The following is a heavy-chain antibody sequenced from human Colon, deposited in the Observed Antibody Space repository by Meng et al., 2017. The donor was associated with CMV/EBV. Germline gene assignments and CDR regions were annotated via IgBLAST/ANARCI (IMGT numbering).Heavy chain of an antibody. CDR1: GYTFTSYG. Sequence: SVKVSCKASGYTFTSYGISWVRQAPGQGLEWMGWISAYNGNTNYAQKLQGRVTMTTDTSTSTAYMELRSLRSDDTAVYYCARADDFWSGYSSYYYYYGMDVWGQGTTVTVSS. J-gene: IGHJ6*02. V-gene: IGHV1-18*01. CDR3: ARADDFWSGYSSYYYYYGMDV. D-gene: IGHD3-3*01. CDR2: ISAYNGNT.